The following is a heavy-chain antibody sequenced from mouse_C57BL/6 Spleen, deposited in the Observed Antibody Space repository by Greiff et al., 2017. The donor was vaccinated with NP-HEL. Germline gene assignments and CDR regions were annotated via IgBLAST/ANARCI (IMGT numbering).Heavy chain of an antibody. CDR2: IDPSDSYT. CDR3: ASNWDFAY. D-gene: IGHD4-1*01. CDR1: GYTFTSYW. V-gene: IGHV1-69*01. J-gene: IGHJ3*01. Sequence: QVQLQQPGAELVMPGASVKLSCKASGYTFTSYWMHWVKQRPGQGLEWIGEIDPSDSYTNYNQKLKGKSTLTVDKSSSTAYMQLSSLTSEDSAVYYCASNWDFAYWGQGTLVTVSA.